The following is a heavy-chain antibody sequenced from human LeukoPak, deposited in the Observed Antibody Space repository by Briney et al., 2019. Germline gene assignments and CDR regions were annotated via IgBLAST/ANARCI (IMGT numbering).Heavy chain of an antibody. CDR2: ISTSSRYI. J-gene: IGHJ5*02. D-gene: IGHD2-2*01. Sequence: GGSLRLFCAASGFTLSNYDMNWVRQAPGKGLEWVASISTSSRYIYYKDSVRGRFTISRDDAKNSLYLEMNSLRAEDTAVYYCARADCSSSTCYLRRSWFDPWGQGTLVTVSS. V-gene: IGHV3-21*01. CDR1: GFTLSNYD. CDR3: ARADCSSSTCYLRRSWFDP.